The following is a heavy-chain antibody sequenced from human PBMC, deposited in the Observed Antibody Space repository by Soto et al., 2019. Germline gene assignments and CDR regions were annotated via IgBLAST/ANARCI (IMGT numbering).Heavy chain of an antibody. V-gene: IGHV1-69*13. CDR3: ARGGSSGGLTSSTGMHV. CDR1: GGTFSSYA. D-gene: IGHD6-13*01. J-gene: IGHJ6*02. Sequence: SVKVSCKASGGTFSSYAISWVRQAPGQGLEWMGGIIPIFGTANYAQKFQGRVTITADESTSTAYMELSSLRSEDTAVYYCARGGSSGGLTSSTGMHVWAQGTTVPGSS. CDR2: IIPIFGTA.